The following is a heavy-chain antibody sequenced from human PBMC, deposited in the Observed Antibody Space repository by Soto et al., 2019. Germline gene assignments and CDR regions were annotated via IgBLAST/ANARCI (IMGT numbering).Heavy chain of an antibody. CDR2: INPSFGKT. CDR3: ASSYIAAAPYGMDV. D-gene: IGHD6-13*01. CDR1: GGTFSSYA. Sequence: ASVKVSCKDSGGTFSSYAISWVRQAPGQRLEWMGGINPSFGKTKYAQKFQGRVTITRDTSASTAYMELSSLRSEDTAVYYCASSYIAAAPYGMDVWGQGTTVTVSS. J-gene: IGHJ6*02. V-gene: IGHV1-69*05.